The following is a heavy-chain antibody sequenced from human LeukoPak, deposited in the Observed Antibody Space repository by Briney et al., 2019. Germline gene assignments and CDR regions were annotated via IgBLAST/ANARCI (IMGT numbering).Heavy chain of an antibody. D-gene: IGHD3-3*01. CDR2: ISSSSSYI. J-gene: IGHJ4*02. Sequence: GGSLILSCAAPGFTFSSYSMNWVRQAPGKGLEWVSSISSSSSYIYYADSVKGRFTISRDNAKNSLYLQMNSLRAEDTAVYYCARVGGQRYYDFWSGSYYFDYWGQGTLVTVSS. CDR3: ARVGGQRYYDFWSGSYYFDY. V-gene: IGHV3-21*01. CDR1: GFTFSSYS.